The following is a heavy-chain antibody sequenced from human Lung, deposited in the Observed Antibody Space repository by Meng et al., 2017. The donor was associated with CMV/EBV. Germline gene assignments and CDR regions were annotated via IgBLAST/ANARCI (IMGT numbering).Heavy chain of an antibody. J-gene: IGHJ4*02. CDR2: ISSSSSYI. Sequence: GGSLRLSCAASGFTFSSYSMNWVRQAPGKGLEWVSSISSSSSYIYYADSVKGRFTISRDNAKNSLYLQMNSLRAEDTAVYYCARDLAFGGGYDYWGQGTLVTVSS. D-gene: IGHD6-19*01. CDR1: GFTFSSYS. V-gene: IGHV3-21*01. CDR3: ARDLAFGGGYDY.